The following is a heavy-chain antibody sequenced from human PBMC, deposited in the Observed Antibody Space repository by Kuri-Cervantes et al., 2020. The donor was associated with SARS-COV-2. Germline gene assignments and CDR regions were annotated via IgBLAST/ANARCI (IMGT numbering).Heavy chain of an antibody. D-gene: IGHD3-10*01. CDR1: GYTFTSYD. CDR3: ARARSGTIDAFDI. CDR2: INPTVGDT. J-gene: IGHJ3*02. V-gene: IGHV1-46*01. Sequence: ASVKVSCKASGYTFTSYDINWVRQATGQGLEWMGVINPTVGDTTYAQKFQGRVTMTRDTSTSTVYVELSSLRSEDTAVYYCARARSGTIDAFDIWGQGTMVTVSS.